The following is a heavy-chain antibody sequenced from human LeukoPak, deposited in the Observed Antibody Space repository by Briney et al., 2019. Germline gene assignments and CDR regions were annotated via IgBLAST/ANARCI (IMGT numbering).Heavy chain of an antibody. D-gene: IGHD2-21*01. CDR3: AKGNCGAVDCQRYFYFYMDV. V-gene: IGHV3-30*02. CDR2: VRLDGSNE. J-gene: IGHJ6*03. Sequence: PGGSLRLSCAAAGFTFSNYGMHWVRQAPGKWLEWVAFVRLDGSNEYYADSVRGRFTISRDNSRDALYLQMNNLRAEDTAVYYCAKGNCGAVDCQRYFYFYMDVWGKGGTLIVSS. CDR1: GFTFSNYG.